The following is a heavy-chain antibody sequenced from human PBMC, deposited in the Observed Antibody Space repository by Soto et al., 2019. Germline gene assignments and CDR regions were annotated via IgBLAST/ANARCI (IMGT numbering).Heavy chain of an antibody. CDR3: ARYAAEVTTFFDH. D-gene: IGHD4-17*01. J-gene: IGHJ4*02. CDR1: VFTFSNHW. Sequence: RLSCAASVFTFSNHWMHWVRQVPGKGLVWVSRINGDASITHYADSVKGRFTISRDNAKNTLYLQMNRLRAEDTAVYYCARYAAEVTTFFDHWGQGTLVTVSS. V-gene: IGHV3-74*01. CDR2: INGDASIT.